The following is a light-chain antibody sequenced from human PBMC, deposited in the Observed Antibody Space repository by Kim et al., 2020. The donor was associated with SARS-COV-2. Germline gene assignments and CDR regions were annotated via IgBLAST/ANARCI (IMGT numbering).Light chain of an antibody. J-gene: IGLJ1*01. CDR1: NIGSKS. Sequence: SYELTQPPSVSVAPGKTARITCGGNNIGSKSVHWYQQKPGQAPVLVIYYDSDRPSGIPERFSGSNYGNTATLTISRVEAGDEADYYCKVWDSSSDHYVFG. CDR2: YDS. V-gene: IGLV3-21*04. CDR3: KVWDSSSDHYV.